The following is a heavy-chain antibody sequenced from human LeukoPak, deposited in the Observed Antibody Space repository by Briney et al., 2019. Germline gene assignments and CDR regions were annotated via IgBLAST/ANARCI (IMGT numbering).Heavy chain of an antibody. CDR3: ARGKTVTASRLGY. Sequence: ASVKVSCKASGYTFTSYDINWVRQATGQGLEWMGWMNPNSGNTGYAQKFQGRVTMTRNTSISTAYMELSRLRSDDTAVYYCARGKTVTASRLGYWGQGTLVTVSS. V-gene: IGHV1-8*01. CDR2: MNPNSGNT. D-gene: IGHD2-21*02. J-gene: IGHJ4*02. CDR1: GYTFTSYD.